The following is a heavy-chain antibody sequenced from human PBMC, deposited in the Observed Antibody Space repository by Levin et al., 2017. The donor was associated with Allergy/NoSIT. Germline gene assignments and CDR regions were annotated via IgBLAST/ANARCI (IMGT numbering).Heavy chain of an antibody. D-gene: IGHD3-10*01. J-gene: IGHJ4*02. CDR3: ARHRLDYGSASYVRYFDY. Sequence: NPSETLSLTCTVSGGSISNIDYFWGWVRQPPGRALEWIGSVYYSGSTYYSPSLKSRVAVSVDTSKNQFSLKLSSVTATDTAVYYCARHRLDYGSASYVRYFDYWGQGNLVTVSS. CDR2: VYYSGST. CDR1: GGSISNIDYF. V-gene: IGHV4-39*01.